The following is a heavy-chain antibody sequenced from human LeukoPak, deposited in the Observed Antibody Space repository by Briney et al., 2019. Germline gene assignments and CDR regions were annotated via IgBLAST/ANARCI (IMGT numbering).Heavy chain of an antibody. CDR1: GFSLSVSGMG. J-gene: IGHJ5*02. CDR2: IYWDDYK. CDR3: AHTYSSTRLNWLDP. D-gene: IGHD4-11*01. V-gene: IGHV2-5*02. Sequence: SGPTLVNPPQTLTVTRTFYGFSLSVSGMGVGWIRQPAGKALECLSHIYWDDYKRYTPSRKNRLTITKKNSKNQMVLTMTTMDPLDTATYYCAHTYSSTRLNWLDPWGQGTLVTVSS.